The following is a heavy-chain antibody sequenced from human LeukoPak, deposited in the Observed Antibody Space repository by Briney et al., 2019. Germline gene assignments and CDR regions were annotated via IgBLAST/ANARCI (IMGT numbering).Heavy chain of an antibody. Sequence: RPSETLSLTCAVYGGSFSGYYWSWIRQPPGKGLEWIGEINHSGSTNYNPSLKSRVTISVDTSKNQFPLKLSSVTAADTAVYYCAGHHPRNTVDFWGQGTLVTVSS. CDR2: INHSGST. CDR1: GGSFSGYY. CDR3: AGHHPRNTVDF. V-gene: IGHV4-34*01. D-gene: IGHD2/OR15-2a*01. J-gene: IGHJ4*02.